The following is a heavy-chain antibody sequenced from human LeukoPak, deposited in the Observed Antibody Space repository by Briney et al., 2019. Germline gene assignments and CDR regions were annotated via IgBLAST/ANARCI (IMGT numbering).Heavy chain of an antibody. J-gene: IGHJ4*02. CDR2: IISVLNIT. CDR1: GGTFSKYE. CDR3: ARAPAFLWYAQFDF. Sequence: GASVKVSCRVSGGTFSKYEISWVRQAPGQGLEWMGRIISVLNITTYAQKFHGRVSITADKSTSTAYMELSSLRSEDTAVYYCARAPAFLWYAQFDFWGQGTLVTVSS. D-gene: IGHD2/OR15-2a*01. V-gene: IGHV1-69*04.